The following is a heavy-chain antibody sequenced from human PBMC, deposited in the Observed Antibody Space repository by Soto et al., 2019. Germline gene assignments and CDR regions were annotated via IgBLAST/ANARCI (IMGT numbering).Heavy chain of an antibody. J-gene: IGHJ4*02. D-gene: IGHD3-10*01. CDR1: GYTFSNYY. V-gene: IGHV1-46*01. CDR3: ARKRGSGCYHDLDLDY. Sequence: GASVKTSCKASGYTFSNYYMHWLRQAPGQGLEWMGIINPSGGSGTYAQKFQSRVTLTRDTSTTTVYIELSSLRFDDTAVYYCARKRGSGCYHDLDLDYWGQGTLVTVSS. CDR2: INPSGGSG.